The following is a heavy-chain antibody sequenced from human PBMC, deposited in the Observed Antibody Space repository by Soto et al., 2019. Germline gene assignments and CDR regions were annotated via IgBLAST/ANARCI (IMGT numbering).Heavy chain of an antibody. Sequence: GASVKVSCKASGYTFTSYGISWVRQAPGQGLEWMGWISAYNGNTNYAQKLQGRVTMTTDTSTSTAHMELRSPRSDDTAVYYCARAGYYDFLPVIDYWGQETLVTVSS. CDR1: GYTFTSYG. D-gene: IGHD3-9*01. CDR3: ARAGYYDFLPVIDY. CDR2: ISAYNGNT. V-gene: IGHV1-18*01. J-gene: IGHJ4*02.